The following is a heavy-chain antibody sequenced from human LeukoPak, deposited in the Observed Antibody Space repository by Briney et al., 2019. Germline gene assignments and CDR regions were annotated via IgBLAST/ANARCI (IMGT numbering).Heavy chain of an antibody. D-gene: IGHD6-13*01. CDR1: GFTFSSYA. Sequence: GGSLRLSCAASGFTFSSYAMHWVRQAPGKGLEWVAVISYDGSNKYYADSVKGRFTISRDNSKNTLHLQMNSLRAEDTAVYYCARDIAAALDYWGQGTLVTVSS. CDR3: ARDIAAALDY. V-gene: IGHV3-30-3*01. CDR2: ISYDGSNK. J-gene: IGHJ4*02.